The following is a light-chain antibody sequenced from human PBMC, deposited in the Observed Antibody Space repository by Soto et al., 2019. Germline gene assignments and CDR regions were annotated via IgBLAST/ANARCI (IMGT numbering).Light chain of an antibody. Sequence: ILAQSPDTLSVSPGQRATLSCRASQSVSSASLAWYQQRPGQAPRLLLYAESYRATGISDRFSGTGSGTEHTLIISNVQPEDSAVYYCQDYGPSLFSFGRGTRLEIK. J-gene: IGKJ2*03. CDR3: QDYGPSLFS. V-gene: IGKV3-20*01. CDR1: QSVSSAS. CDR2: AES.